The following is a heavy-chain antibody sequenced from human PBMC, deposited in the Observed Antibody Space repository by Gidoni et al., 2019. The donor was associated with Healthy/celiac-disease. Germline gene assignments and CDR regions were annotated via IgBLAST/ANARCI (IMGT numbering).Heavy chain of an antibody. J-gene: IGHJ6*02. Sequence: QVQLQQWGAGLLKPSATLSLTFAVYGGSFSGYYWSWIRQPPGKGLEWIGEINHSGSTNYNPSLKSRVTISVDTSKNQFALKLSSVTAADTAVYYCAILPRRSWSRVYLGVDVWGQGTTVTVSS. V-gene: IGHV4-34*01. CDR2: INHSGST. CDR3: AILPRRSWSRVYLGVDV. CDR1: GGSFSGYY. D-gene: IGHD6-13*01.